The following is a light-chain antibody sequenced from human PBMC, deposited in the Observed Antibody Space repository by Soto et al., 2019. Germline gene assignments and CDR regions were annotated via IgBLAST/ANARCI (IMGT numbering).Light chain of an antibody. CDR1: QAIGTN. Sequence: EIVMTQSPGTLSVSPGERATLSCRASQAIGTNLAWYQQRPGQAPRLLIYAASSRATDIPARFTGRGSGTEFTITISSLQPEEFAVYFCQQYSNWPLYSFGQGTKLEI. V-gene: IGKV3-15*01. CDR3: QQYSNWPLYS. J-gene: IGKJ2*01. CDR2: AAS.